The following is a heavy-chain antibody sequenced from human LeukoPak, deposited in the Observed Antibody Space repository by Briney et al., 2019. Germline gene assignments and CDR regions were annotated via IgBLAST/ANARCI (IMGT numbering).Heavy chain of an antibody. CDR3: AKFRGYTGYDAFDY. Sequence: GGSLRLSCAASGFTFSIYAMSWVRQAPGKGLEWVSGFSGSGANTYYADSVKGRFTISRDNSKNTLYLEMNSLRAEDTAVYYCAKFRGYTGYDAFDYWGQGTLVTVSS. CDR1: GFTFSIYA. CDR2: FSGSGANT. J-gene: IGHJ4*02. V-gene: IGHV3-23*01. D-gene: IGHD5-12*01.